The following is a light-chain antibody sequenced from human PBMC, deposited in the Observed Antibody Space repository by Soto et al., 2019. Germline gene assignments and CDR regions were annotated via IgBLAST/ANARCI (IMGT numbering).Light chain of an antibody. CDR2: AAS. V-gene: IGKV3-15*01. Sequence: EIVLPQSPVTLSVSPGDKATLSCRASQSVRRNLDWYQQKPGQAPRLLIYAASPTATGIPARFSGSGSGTEFTLTISILQSEDFAVYYCQQSNNWLRTFGQGTKVDIK. CDR1: QSVRRN. CDR3: QQSNNWLRT. J-gene: IGKJ1*01.